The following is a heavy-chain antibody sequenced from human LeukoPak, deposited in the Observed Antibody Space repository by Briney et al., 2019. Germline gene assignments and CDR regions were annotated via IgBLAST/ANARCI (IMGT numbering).Heavy chain of an antibody. J-gene: IGHJ3*02. CDR3: ARGASGSYWSTFDI. CDR1: GGSFSGYY. V-gene: IGHV4-34*01. Sequence: SETLSLTCAVYGGSFSGYYWSWIRQPPGKGLEWIGEINHSGSTNYNPSLKSRVTISVDTSKNQFSLKLSSVTAADTAVYYCARGASGSYWSTFDIWGQGTMVTVSS. CDR2: INHSGST. D-gene: IGHD1-26*01.